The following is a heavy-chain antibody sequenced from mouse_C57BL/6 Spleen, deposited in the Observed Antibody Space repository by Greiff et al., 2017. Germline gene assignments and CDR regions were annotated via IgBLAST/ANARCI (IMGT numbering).Heavy chain of an antibody. CDR3: SRYDSYFDY. V-gene: IGHV2-2*01. D-gene: IGHD2-4*01. Sequence: VQLVESGPGLVQPSQCLSITCTASGFSLTSYGVHWVRQSPGKGLEWIGVIWRGGSTDYNAAFISRMSISKDNSKNQVFFKMNSLQADDTAIYYCSRYDSYFDYWGQGTTLTVSS. CDR1: GFSLTSYG. J-gene: IGHJ2*01. CDR2: IWRGGST.